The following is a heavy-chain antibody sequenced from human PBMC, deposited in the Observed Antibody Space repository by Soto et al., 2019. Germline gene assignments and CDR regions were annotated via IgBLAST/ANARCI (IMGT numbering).Heavy chain of an antibody. Sequence: HPGGSLRLSCAASGFTFSSYAMSWVRQAPGKGLEWVSAISGSGGSTYYADSVKGRFTISRDNSKNTLYLQMNSLRAEDTAVYYCAKDPELDPFYDSSGYYFHFGSLGFDYWGQGTLVTVSS. CDR3: AKDPELDPFYDSSGYYFHFGSLGFDY. J-gene: IGHJ4*02. V-gene: IGHV3-23*01. D-gene: IGHD3-22*01. CDR2: ISGSGGST. CDR1: GFTFSSYA.